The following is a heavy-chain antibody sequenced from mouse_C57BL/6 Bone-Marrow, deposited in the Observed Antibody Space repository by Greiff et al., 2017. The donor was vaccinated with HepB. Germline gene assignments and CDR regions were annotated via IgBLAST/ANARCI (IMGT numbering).Heavy chain of an antibody. J-gene: IGHJ1*03. D-gene: IGHD1-1*01. Sequence: EVQLVESGGGLVQPGGSLKLSCAASGFTFSDYGMAWVRQAPRKGPEWVAFISNLAYSIYYADTVTGRFTISRENAKNTLYLEMSSLRSEDTAMYYCARRGYYGSSYGYFDVWGTGTTVTVSS. CDR1: GFTFSDYG. CDR2: ISNLAYSI. V-gene: IGHV5-15*01. CDR3: ARRGYYGSSYGYFDV.